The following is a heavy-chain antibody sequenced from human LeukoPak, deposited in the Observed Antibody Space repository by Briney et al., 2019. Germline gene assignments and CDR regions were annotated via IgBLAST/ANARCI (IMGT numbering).Heavy chain of an antibody. J-gene: IGHJ4*02. V-gene: IGHV4-59*08. D-gene: IGHD3-10*01. CDR3: VRYVVYGSGIYYFDY. Sequence: SETLSLTCTVTGGSIRTYYWSWIRQPPGKGLDWIGYVSYTGSTNYNPSLKSRVPISVDTAKNQFSLKLSSVTAADMAVLYCVRYVVYGSGIYYFDYWGQGTLVTVSS. CDR1: GGSIRTYY. CDR2: VSYTGST.